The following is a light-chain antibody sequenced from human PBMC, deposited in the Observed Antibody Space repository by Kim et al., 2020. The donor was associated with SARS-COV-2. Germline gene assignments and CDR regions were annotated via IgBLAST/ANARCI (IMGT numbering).Light chain of an antibody. CDR2: DVS. Sequence: SPGESAPLSCRACQSVRGTYFGWYQHRPGQVPRLLIYDVSKRVTGIPDRGSGSGSGTDFTLTISRLGPEDFAVYYSQQYGTSPWTFGQGTKVDIK. CDR1: QSVRGTY. V-gene: IGKV3-20*01. CDR3: QQYGTSPWT. J-gene: IGKJ1*01.